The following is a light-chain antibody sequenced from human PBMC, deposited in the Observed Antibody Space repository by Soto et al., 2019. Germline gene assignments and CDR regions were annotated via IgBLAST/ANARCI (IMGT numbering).Light chain of an antibody. Sequence: QSELTQPASVSGSPGQSISISCIGTSSDVGAFNYVSWYQHHPGKAPQLIIYDVTSRPSGVSNRFSAPKSGNTASLTISGLQAVDEAEYYCSSYTTRNTEAFGTGTKVTVL. CDR1: SSDVGAFNY. V-gene: IGLV2-14*03. CDR2: DVT. CDR3: SSYTTRNTEA. J-gene: IGLJ1*01.